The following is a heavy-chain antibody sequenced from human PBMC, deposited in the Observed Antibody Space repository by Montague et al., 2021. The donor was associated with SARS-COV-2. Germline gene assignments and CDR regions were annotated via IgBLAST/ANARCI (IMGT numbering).Heavy chain of an antibody. D-gene: IGHD3-10*01. CDR2: ISYEGSQK. CDR3: AKASEVFWLGQFARDAFDI. V-gene: IGHV3-30*18. CDR1: GFTFNNYG. J-gene: IGHJ3*02. Sequence: SLRLSCEAYGFTFNNYGIHWVRQAPGKGLEWVAVISYEGSQKFFXDSXKVRFAISRDSAQRTVFLQMNSLRVDDTAVYHCAKASEVFWLGQFARDAFDIWGQGTTVVVSS.